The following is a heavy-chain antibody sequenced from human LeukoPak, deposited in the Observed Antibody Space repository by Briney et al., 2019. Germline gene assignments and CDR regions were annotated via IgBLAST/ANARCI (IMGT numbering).Heavy chain of an antibody. CDR2: IKQDGSEK. Sequence: GGSLRLSCVASGFTFSSYWMAWVCQAPGKGLEWMANIKQDGSEKYYADSVKGRFTISRDNAKKSLFLQMNSLRAEDTAVYYCARDPARGTGGYSTAAYWGQGTLVTVSS. D-gene: IGHD1-26*01. V-gene: IGHV3-7*05. CDR3: ARDPARGTGGYSTAAY. CDR1: GFTFSSYW. J-gene: IGHJ4*02.